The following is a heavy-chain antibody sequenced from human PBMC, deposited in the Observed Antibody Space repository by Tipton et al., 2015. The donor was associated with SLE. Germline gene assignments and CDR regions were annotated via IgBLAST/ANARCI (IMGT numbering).Heavy chain of an antibody. Sequence: LRLSCSVSGGSISSFYWSWIRQTPGKRLEWIGYIYHLGSTEYNPSLESRVTILVDTSKNQFSLNLSSVTAADTAVYYCARETSRMALIVVAIGAYDIWGQGRMVTVSS. D-gene: IGHD3-22*01. CDR2: IYHLGST. CDR1: GGSISSFY. J-gene: IGHJ3*02. CDR3: ARETSRMALIVVAIGAYDI. V-gene: IGHV4-59*12.